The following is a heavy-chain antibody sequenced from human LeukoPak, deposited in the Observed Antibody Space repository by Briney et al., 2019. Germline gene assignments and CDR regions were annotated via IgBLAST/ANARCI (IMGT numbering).Heavy chain of an antibody. V-gene: IGHV4-39*01. CDR1: GGSISSSSYY. D-gene: IGHD6-19*01. J-gene: IGHJ6*03. CDR2: IYYSGST. CDR3: AAVAGSLYYYYYMDV. Sequence: PSETLSLTCTVSGGSISSSSYYWGWIRRPPGKGLEWIGSIYYSGSTYYNPSLKSRVTISVDTSKNQFSLKLSSVTAADTAVYYCAAVAGSLYYYYYMDVWGKGTTVTVSS.